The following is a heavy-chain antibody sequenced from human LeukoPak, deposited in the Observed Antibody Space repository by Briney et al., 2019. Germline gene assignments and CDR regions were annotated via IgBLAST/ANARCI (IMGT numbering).Heavy chain of an antibody. CDR2: ISSSSSYI. Sequence: PGGSLRLSCAASGFTFSSYSMNWVRQAPGKGLEWVSSISSSSSYIYYADSVKGRFTISRDNAKNSLYLQMNSLRAEDTAVYYCARARPYYYDSSGYSDDYWGQGTLVTVSS. V-gene: IGHV3-21*01. D-gene: IGHD3-22*01. CDR3: ARARPYYYDSSGYSDDY. J-gene: IGHJ4*02. CDR1: GFTFSSYS.